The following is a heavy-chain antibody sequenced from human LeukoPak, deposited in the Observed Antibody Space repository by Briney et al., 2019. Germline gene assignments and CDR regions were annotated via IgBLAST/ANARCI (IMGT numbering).Heavy chain of an antibody. CDR2: LSNDGNNY. CDR1: GFTFSSYA. V-gene: IGHV3-30-3*01. D-gene: IGHD5-12*01. J-gene: IGHJ4*02. CDR3: ARDRSGFYSVDY. Sequence: GGSLRLSCAASGFTFSSYAIHWVRQAPGKGLEWVALLSNDGNNYAYADSVKGRFTLSGDKSKTTLYLQMNSLRAEDTAVYYCARDRSGFYSVDYWGQGTLVTVSS.